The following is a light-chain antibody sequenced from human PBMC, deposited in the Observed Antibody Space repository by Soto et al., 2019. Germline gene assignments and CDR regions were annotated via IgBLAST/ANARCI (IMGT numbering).Light chain of an antibody. CDR1: SSNIGAGYD. J-gene: IGLJ2*01. Sequence: QAVVTQPPSVSGAPGQRVTISCTGNSSNIGAGYDVHGHQQLPGTAPKLLMYGNSNRPSGVPDRFSGSKSGTSASLAITGLQAEDEADYYCQSYDSSLSGSVFGGGTKLTVL. CDR3: QSYDSSLSGSV. V-gene: IGLV1-40*01. CDR2: GNS.